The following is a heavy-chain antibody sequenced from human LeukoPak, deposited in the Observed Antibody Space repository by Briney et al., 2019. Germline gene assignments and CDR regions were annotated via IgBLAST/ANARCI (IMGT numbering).Heavy chain of an antibody. Sequence: ASVKVSCKASGYTFTGYYMHWVRQAPGQGLEWMGRINPNSGGTNYAQKFQGRVTMTRDMSISTAYMELSRLRSDDTAVYYCATILIAAAGPGDYWGQGTLVTVSS. CDR1: GYTFTGYY. CDR3: ATILIAAAGPGDY. D-gene: IGHD6-13*01. J-gene: IGHJ4*02. V-gene: IGHV1-2*06. CDR2: INPNSGGT.